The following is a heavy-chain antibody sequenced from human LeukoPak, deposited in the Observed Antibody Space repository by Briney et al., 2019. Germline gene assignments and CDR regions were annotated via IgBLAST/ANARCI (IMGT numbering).Heavy chain of an antibody. CDR3: ARGRLRYLDWTRAYSDY. CDR2: VIPIFGTA. D-gene: IGHD3-9*01. J-gene: IGHJ4*02. CDR1: GGTFSSYA. V-gene: IGHV1-69*13. Sequence: SVKVSCKASGGTFSSYAISWVRQAPGQGLEWMGGVIPIFGTANYAQKFQGRVTITADESTSTAYMELSSLRSDDTAVYYCARGRLRYLDWTRAYSDYWGQGTLVTVSS.